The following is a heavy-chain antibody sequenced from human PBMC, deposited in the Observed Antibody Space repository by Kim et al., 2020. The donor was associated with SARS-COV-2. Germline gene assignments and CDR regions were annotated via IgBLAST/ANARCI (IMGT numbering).Heavy chain of an antibody. CDR1: GFTFNTYG. CDR2: IWFDGSDK. J-gene: IGHJ6*02. D-gene: IGHD3-3*01. Sequence: GGSLRLSCSASGFTFNTYGMHWVRQAPGKGLEWVAVIWFDGSDKYYADSVKGRFTISRDNSKDILYLQMRSLRAEDTAVYYCARGPHYDSWSGYSDYYYGMDVWGQGTTVTVSS. V-gene: IGHV3-33*01. CDR3: ARGPHYDSWSGYSDYYYGMDV.